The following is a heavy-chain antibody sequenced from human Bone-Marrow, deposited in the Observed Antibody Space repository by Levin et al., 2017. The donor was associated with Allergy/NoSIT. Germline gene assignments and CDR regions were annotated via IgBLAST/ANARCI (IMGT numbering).Heavy chain of an antibody. CDR2: ISSSSSYI. D-gene: IGHD6-19*01. J-gene: IGHJ2*01. Sequence: GGSLRLSCAASGFTFSSYSMNWVRQAPGKGLEWVSSISSSSSYIYYADSVKGRFTISRDNAKNSLYLQMNSLRAEDTAVYYCARSSRTREGYSSGWYFMSGGYWYFDLWGRGTLVTVSS. CDR3: ARSSRTREGYSSGWYFMSGGYWYFDL. V-gene: IGHV3-21*01. CDR1: GFTFSSYS.